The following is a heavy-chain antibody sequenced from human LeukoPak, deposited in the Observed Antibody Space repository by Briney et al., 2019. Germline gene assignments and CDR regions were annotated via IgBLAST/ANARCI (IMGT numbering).Heavy chain of an antibody. CDR2: ISGSGGST. CDR3: AKPVKWLVLDY. J-gene: IGHJ4*02. CDR1: GFTFSSYG. D-gene: IGHD6-19*01. V-gene: IGHV3-23*01. Sequence: GGSLRLSCAASGFTFSSYGMSWVRQAPGEGLEWVSAISGSGGSTYYADSVKGRFTISRDNSKNTLYLQMNSLRAEDTAVYYCAKPVKWLVLDYWGQGTLVTVSS.